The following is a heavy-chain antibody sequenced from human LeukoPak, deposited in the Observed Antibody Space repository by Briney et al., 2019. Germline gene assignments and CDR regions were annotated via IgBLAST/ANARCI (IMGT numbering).Heavy chain of an antibody. CDR1: GFTFSSYA. CDR2: ISGSGGST. V-gene: IGHV3-23*01. D-gene: IGHD2-2*01. Sequence: GGSLRLSCAASGFTFSSYAMSWVRQAPGKGLEWVSAISGSGGSTYYADSVKGRFTISRDNPDNTLYLQLGSLRPEDMAVYYCTRAYCSSSACYRFDYWGRGTLVAVSS. J-gene: IGHJ4*02. CDR3: TRAYCSSSACYRFDY.